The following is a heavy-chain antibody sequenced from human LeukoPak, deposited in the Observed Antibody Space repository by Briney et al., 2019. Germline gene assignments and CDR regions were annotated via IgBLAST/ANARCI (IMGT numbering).Heavy chain of an antibody. J-gene: IGHJ4*02. CDR3: ARLSGLVF. CDR1: EFTFSSYN. V-gene: IGHV3-74*01. CDR2: LDTDGSST. Sequence: GGSLRLSCVVSEFTFSSYNMNWVRQAPGKGLVWVSRLDTDGSSTNYADSVKGRFTISRDNAKHTLYLQMNNLTAEDTAVYYCARLSGLVFWGQGTLVTVSS. D-gene: IGHD3-10*01.